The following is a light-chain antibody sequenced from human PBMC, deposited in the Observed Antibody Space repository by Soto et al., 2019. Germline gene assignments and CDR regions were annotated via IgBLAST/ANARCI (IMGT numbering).Light chain of an antibody. CDR1: QGINNC. V-gene: IGKV1-33*01. J-gene: IGKJ3*01. CDR2: DAS. CDR3: QQYDNPPLT. Sequence: DIVMTQTPSSLSASVGDRVTITCQASQGINNCLTWYHQKPGQAPNLLIYDASTLESGVPARFNGSGSGTHFTLTISSLQAEDTAAYYCQQYDNPPLTFGPGTKVEIK.